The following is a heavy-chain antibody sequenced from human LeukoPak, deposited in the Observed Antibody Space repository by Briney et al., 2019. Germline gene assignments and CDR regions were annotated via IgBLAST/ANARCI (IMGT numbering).Heavy chain of an antibody. V-gene: IGHV3-23*01. Sequence: GGSLRLSCAASGSTFNNYVMSWVRQAPGKGLEWVSGIDYSGGNTNYADSVLGRFTVSRDDSKNTLYLQMNSLRAEDTAVYYCVATRVCGGVLLRPNCLYFENWGQGTLVSVSS. D-gene: IGHD3-10*01. CDR3: VATRVCGGVLLRPNCLYFEN. CDR1: GSTFNNYV. CDR2: IDYSGGNT. J-gene: IGHJ4*02.